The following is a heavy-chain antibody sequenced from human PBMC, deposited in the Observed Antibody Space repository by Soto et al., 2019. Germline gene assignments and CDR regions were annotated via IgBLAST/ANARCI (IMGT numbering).Heavy chain of an antibody. CDR2: IDPNNGNT. Sequence: QVQLVQSGAEVKKPGASVKVSCKASGYTFTSYGISWVRQAPGQGLEYLGWIDPNNGNTNYAQQLQGRVTMTTDTSTSIAYMELRGLISDDTAVYYCARTINVVVTATPFDYWGQGTLVTVSS. CDR3: ARTINVVVTATPFDY. D-gene: IGHD2-21*02. J-gene: IGHJ4*02. CDR1: GYTFTSYG. V-gene: IGHV1-18*01.